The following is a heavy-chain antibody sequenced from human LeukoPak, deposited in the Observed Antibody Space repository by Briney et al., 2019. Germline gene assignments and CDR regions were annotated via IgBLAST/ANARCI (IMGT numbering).Heavy chain of an antibody. J-gene: IGHJ5*02. V-gene: IGHV1-2*02. Sequence: ASVKVSCKASGYTFTGYYMHWVRQAPGQGLEWMGWINPNSGGTNYAQKFQGRVTMTRDTSISTAYMGLSRLRSDDTAVYYCARGSPSGCTNGVCYSSGPNWFDPWGQGTLVTVSS. CDR3: ARGSPSGCTNGVCYSSGPNWFDP. CDR1: GYTFTGYY. CDR2: INPNSGGT. D-gene: IGHD2-8*01.